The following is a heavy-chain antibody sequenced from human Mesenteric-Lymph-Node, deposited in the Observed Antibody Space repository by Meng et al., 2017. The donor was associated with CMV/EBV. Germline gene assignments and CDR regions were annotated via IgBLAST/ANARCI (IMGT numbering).Heavy chain of an antibody. CDR1: VGSVSSTSYY. Sequence: VGSVSSTSYYWSWIRQPPGKGLEWIGYIYSSGSTNYSPSLKSRVTISVDTSKNQFSLRLSSVTAADTAVYYCAREGDCSSTSCSFADWGQGTLVTVSS. CDR2: IYSSGST. D-gene: IGHD2-2*01. V-gene: IGHV4-61*01. CDR3: AREGDCSSTSCSFAD. J-gene: IGHJ4*02.